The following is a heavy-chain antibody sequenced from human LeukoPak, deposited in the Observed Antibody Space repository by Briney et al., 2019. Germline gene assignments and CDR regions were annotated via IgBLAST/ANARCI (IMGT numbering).Heavy chain of an antibody. V-gene: IGHV1-69*13. Sequence: GASVKVSCKASGGTFSSYAISWVRQAPGQGLEWMGGIIPIFGTANYAQKFQGRVTITADESTSTAYMELSSLRSEDTAVYHCARRVRGVPNWFDPWGQGTLVTVSS. CDR3: ARRVRGVPNWFDP. D-gene: IGHD3-10*01. CDR1: GGTFSSYA. CDR2: IIPIFGTA. J-gene: IGHJ5*02.